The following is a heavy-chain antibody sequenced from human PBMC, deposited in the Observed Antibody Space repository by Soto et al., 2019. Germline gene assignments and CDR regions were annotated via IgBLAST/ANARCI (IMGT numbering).Heavy chain of an antibody. D-gene: IGHD3-3*01. CDR2: INPATGAA. CDR3: ARGGGVGVAGSAAFDM. V-gene: IGHV1-2*02. J-gene: IGHJ3*02. Sequence: QLHLVQSGAVVKKPGASVTVSCSASGYPVTAYYMHWVRQAPGRGLEWMGGINPATGAAKYTQTFQGRVTMARDTSTNTGFMELSGLTSEDPAVFYCARGGGVGVAGSAAFDMWGQGTLVTVSS. CDR1: GYPVTAYY.